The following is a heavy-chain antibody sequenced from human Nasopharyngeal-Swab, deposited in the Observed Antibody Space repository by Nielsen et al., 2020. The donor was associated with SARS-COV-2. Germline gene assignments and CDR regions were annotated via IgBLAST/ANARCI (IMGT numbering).Heavy chain of an antibody. J-gene: IGHJ4*02. CDR1: GFTFSSYA. CDR3: ARDGYSSSTPRTYYLDY. V-gene: IGHV3-30-3*01. D-gene: IGHD6-13*01. Sequence: GGSLRLSCAASGFTFSSYAMHWVRQAPGKGLEWVAVISYDGSNKYYADSVKGRFTISRDNSKNTLYLQINSLRAEDTAVYYCARDGYSSSTPRTYYLDYWGQGTLVTVSS. CDR2: ISYDGSNK.